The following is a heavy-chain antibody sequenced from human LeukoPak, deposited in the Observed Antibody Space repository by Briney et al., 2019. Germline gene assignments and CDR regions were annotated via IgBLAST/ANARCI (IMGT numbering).Heavy chain of an antibody. Sequence: ASVKVSCKPSGYTFTSYGISWVRQAPGQGLEWMGWISAYNGNTNYAQKLQGRVTMTTDTSTSTAYMELRSLRSDDTAVYYCARGGWDYDILTGYYIVGYFDYWGQGTLVTVSS. CDR3: ARGGWDYDILTGYYIVGYFDY. V-gene: IGHV1-18*01. J-gene: IGHJ4*02. CDR2: ISAYNGNT. D-gene: IGHD3-9*01. CDR1: GYTFTSYG.